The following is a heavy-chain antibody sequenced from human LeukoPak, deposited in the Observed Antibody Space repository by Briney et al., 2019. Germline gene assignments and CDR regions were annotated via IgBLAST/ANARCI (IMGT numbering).Heavy chain of an antibody. CDR3: GSLNWKSLLL. Sequence: SQTLSLTCTVSGGSISSSSYYWGWIRQPPGKGLEWIGSIYYSGSTYYNPSLKSRVTISVDTSKNQFSLKLSSVTAADTAVYYCGSLNWKSLLLWGRGTLVTVSS. V-gene: IGHV4-39*07. D-gene: IGHD1-20*01. J-gene: IGHJ4*02. CDR1: GGSISSSSYY. CDR2: IYYSGST.